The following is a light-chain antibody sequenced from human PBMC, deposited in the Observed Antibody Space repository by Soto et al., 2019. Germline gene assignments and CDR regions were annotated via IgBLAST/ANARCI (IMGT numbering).Light chain of an antibody. CDR2: DNN. Sequence: QSVLTQPPSVSAAPGQKVTISCSGSSSNIGNNYVSWYQQLPGTAPKLLIYDNNKRPSGIPDRFSGSKSGTSATLGITGLQTGDEADYYCGTWDSSLRKVFGGGTKQTVL. CDR3: GTWDSSLRKV. CDR1: SSNIGNNY. J-gene: IGLJ2*01. V-gene: IGLV1-51*01.